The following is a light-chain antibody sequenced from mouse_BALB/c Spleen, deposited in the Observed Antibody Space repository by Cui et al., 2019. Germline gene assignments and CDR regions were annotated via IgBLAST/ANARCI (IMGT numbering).Light chain of an antibody. Sequence: QLVLTQSPVLMSASPGEQVTMTCSASSSVSYMYWYQQKPRSSPKPWIYLTSNLASGVPARFSGSGSGTSYSLTISSMEAEDAATYYCQQWSSNPTTWTFGGGTKLEIK. J-gene: IGKJ1*01. CDR2: LTS. CDR1: SSVSY. CDR3: QQWSSNPTTWT. V-gene: IGKV4-68*01.